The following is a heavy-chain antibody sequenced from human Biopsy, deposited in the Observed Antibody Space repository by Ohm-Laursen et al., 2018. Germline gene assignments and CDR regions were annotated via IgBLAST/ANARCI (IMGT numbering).Heavy chain of an antibody. V-gene: IGHV1-18*04. CDR2: ISGYNDDT. CDR1: GYIFISYG. J-gene: IGHJ4*02. CDR3: ARVFCTSTTCYGLLDN. Sequence: ASVKVSCKASGYIFISYGISSVRQAPGQGLEWMGWISGYNDDTNYAQKFQGRLTMTTDTSTSTAYMELTSLRSDDTAVYYCARVFCTSTTCYGLLDNWGQGTVVTVSS. D-gene: IGHD2/OR15-2a*01.